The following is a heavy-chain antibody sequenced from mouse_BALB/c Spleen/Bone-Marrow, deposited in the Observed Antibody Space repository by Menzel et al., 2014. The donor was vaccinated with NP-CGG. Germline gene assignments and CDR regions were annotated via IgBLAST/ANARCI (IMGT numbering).Heavy chain of an antibody. Sequence: VQLQHSGAELVKLGASVKLSCTASGFNIKDTYMHWVKQRPEQGLEWIGRIDPANGNTKYDPKFQGKATITADTSSNTAYLQLSSLTSEDTAVYYCASYRYAWYFDVWGAGTTVTVSS. V-gene: IGHV14-3*02. CDR2: IDPANGNT. D-gene: IGHD2-14*01. CDR1: GFNIKDTY. J-gene: IGHJ1*01. CDR3: ASYRYAWYFDV.